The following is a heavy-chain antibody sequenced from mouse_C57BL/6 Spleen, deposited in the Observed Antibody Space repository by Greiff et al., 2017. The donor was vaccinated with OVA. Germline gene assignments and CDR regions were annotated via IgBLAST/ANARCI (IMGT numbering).Heavy chain of an antibody. V-gene: IGHV1-54*01. CDR3: ARAIYYDSKDY. Sequence: QVQLQQSGAELVRPGTSVKVSCKASGYAFTNYLIEWVKQRPGQGLEWIGVINPGSGGTNYNEKFKGKATLTADKSSSTAYMQLSSLTSEDSAVYFCARAIYYDSKDYWGQGTSVTVSS. D-gene: IGHD2-4*01. CDR1: GYAFTNYL. CDR2: INPGSGGT. J-gene: IGHJ4*01.